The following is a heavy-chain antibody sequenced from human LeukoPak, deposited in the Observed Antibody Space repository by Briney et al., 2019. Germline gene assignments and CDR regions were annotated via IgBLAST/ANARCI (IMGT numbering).Heavy chain of an antibody. V-gene: IGHV3-48*01. CDR3: AREGCSSTSCYSGSVYYFDY. CDR2: ISSSSSTI. J-gene: IGHJ4*02. D-gene: IGHD2-2*01. Sequence: GGSLRLSCAASGFTFSSYSMNWVRQAPGKGLEWVSYISSSSSTIYYADSVKGRFTISRDNAENSLYLQMNSLRAEDTAVYYCAREGCSSTSCYSGSVYYFDYWGQGTLVTVSS. CDR1: GFTFSSYS.